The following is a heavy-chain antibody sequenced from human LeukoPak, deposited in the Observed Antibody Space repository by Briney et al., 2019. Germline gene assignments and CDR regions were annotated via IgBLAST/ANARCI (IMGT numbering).Heavy chain of an antibody. D-gene: IGHD6-13*01. CDR1: GGSISSGAYY. CDR2: IYHSGNT. CDR3: ARDGSTWTLKY. V-gene: IGHV4-61*02. Sequence: SETLSLTCTVSGGSISSGAYYWSWIRQPAGKGLEWIGSIYHSGNTYYNPSLKSRVSISVDTSKNQFSLKLYSVTAADTAVYFCARDGSTWTLKYWGQGTLVTVSS. J-gene: IGHJ4*02.